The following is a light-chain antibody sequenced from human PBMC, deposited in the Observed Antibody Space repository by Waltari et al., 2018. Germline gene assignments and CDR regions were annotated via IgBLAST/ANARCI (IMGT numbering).Light chain of an antibody. CDR3: QQAHTFPFT. CDR2: GAS. V-gene: IGKV1-12*01. Sequence: DIQMAQSPSSVSASVGDTVTITCRAGEGLRTWLAWYQQKPGKAPKPLIYGASILQTGVPARFSGSGSGTDFTLTISNLQPDDFASYYCQQAHTFPFTFGPGTKVYIK. J-gene: IGKJ3*01. CDR1: EGLRTW.